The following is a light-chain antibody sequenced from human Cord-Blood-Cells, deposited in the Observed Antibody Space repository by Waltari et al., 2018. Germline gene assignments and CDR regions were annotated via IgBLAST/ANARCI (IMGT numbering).Light chain of an antibody. CDR2: EVS. V-gene: IGLV2-14*01. CDR1: SSDVGGYNH. Sequence: QSALTQPASVSGSPGQSIPLSCTGTSSDVGGYNHVSWYQQHPGKAPKLMIYEVSNRPSGVSNRFSGSKSGNTASLTISGLQAEDEADYYCSSYTSSSTYVFGTGTKVTVL. CDR3: SSYTSSSTYV. J-gene: IGLJ1*01.